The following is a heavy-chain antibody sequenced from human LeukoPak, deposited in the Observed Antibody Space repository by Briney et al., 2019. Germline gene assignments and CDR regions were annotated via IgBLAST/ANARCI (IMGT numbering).Heavy chain of an antibody. CDR2: TRNKADSYTT. V-gene: IGHV3-72*01. J-gene: IGHJ4*02. CDR1: GFIFSDHY. Sequence: GGSLRLSCVVSGFIFSDHYMDWVRQAPGKGLEWVGRTRNKADSYTTEYAASVKGRFTISRDDSKNSLYLQMNSLKTEDTAVFYCARTPYDFWSASYSYYFDYWGQGTLVTVSS. CDR3: ARTPYDFWSASYSYYFDY. D-gene: IGHD3-3*01.